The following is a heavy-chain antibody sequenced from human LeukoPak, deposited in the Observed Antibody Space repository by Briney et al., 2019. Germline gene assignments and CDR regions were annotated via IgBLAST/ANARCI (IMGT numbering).Heavy chain of an antibody. CDR1: GLTFSNYA. Sequence: PGGSLRLSCAASGLTFSNYALSWVRQAPGKGLEWVSLISGSGGQKDYADSVKGRFTISRDNSGNTLNLQMDSLKAEDTAVYYCAKHVWTSVWFFDYWGQGTLVTVSS. CDR3: AKHVWTSVWFFDY. J-gene: IGHJ4*02. V-gene: IGHV3-23*01. D-gene: IGHD6-19*01. CDR2: ISGSGGQK.